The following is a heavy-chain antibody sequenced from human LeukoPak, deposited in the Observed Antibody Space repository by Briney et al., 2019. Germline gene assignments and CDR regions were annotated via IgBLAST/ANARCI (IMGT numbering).Heavy chain of an antibody. CDR1: GGSISSSIYY. D-gene: IGHD6-19*01. Sequence: ETLSLTCTVSGGSISSSIYYWGWIRQPPGKGLEWVSVIYSDGRTYYADSVKGRFTISRDNSKNTLYLETNSLRAEDTAVYYCAKANGWYGRGYFDLWGRGTLVSVSS. CDR3: AKANGWYGRGYFDL. CDR2: IYSDGRT. J-gene: IGHJ2*01. V-gene: IGHV3-53*01.